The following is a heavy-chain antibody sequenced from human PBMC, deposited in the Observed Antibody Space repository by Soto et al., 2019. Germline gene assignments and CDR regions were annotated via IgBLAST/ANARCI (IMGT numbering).Heavy chain of an antibody. Sequence: GGSLRLSCAASGFTVSSNYMSWVRQAPGKGLEWVSVLYSGGSTYYADSVKGRFTISRDNSENTLYLQMNSLRAEDTAVYYCARTCSGGTCSFDYWGQGTLVTVSS. CDR1: GFTVSSNY. CDR2: LYSGGST. CDR3: ARTCSGGTCSFDY. J-gene: IGHJ4*02. V-gene: IGHV3-66*01. D-gene: IGHD2-15*01.